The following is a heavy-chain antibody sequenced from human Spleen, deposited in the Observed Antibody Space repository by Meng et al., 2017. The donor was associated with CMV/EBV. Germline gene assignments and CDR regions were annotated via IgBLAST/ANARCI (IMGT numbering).Heavy chain of an antibody. CDR1: GFTFSSYA. J-gene: IGHJ4*02. CDR3: VRDGGRWDFDY. Sequence: GGSLRLSCAASGFTFSSYAMHWVRQAPGKGLEWVAVVSYDGSNKYYADSVKGRFTISRDNSKNTLYLQMNSLRAEDTAIYYCVRDGGRWDFDYWGQGTLVTVSS. V-gene: IGHV3-30-3*01. CDR2: VSYDGSNK. D-gene: IGHD3-16*01.